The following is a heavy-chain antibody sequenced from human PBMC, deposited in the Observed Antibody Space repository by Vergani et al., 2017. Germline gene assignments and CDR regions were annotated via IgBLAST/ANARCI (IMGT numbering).Heavy chain of an antibody. CDR2: IYTSGST. Sequence: QVQLQESGPGLVKPSQTLSLTCTVSGGSISSGSYYWSWIRQPAGKGLEWIGRIYTSGSTNYNPSLKSRVTMSVDTSKNQFSLKLSPVTAADTAVYYCARGPRYYVSSGYPLFFEYWGQGTLVTVSS. CDR3: ARGPRYYVSSGYPLFFEY. J-gene: IGHJ4*02. D-gene: IGHD3-22*01. CDR1: GGSISSGSYY. V-gene: IGHV4-61*02.